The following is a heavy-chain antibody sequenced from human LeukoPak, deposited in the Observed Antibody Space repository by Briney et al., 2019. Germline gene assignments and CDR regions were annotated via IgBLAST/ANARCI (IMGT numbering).Heavy chain of an antibody. Sequence: PSETLSLTCTVSGGSISSYYWSRIRQPPGKGLEWVGYIYYSGSTNYNPSLKSRVTISVDTSKNQFSLKLSSVTAADTAVYYCARGYGDYVPFDYWGQGTLVAVSS. CDR3: ARGYGDYVPFDY. CDR2: IYYSGST. D-gene: IGHD4-17*01. V-gene: IGHV4-59*01. J-gene: IGHJ4*02. CDR1: GGSISSYY.